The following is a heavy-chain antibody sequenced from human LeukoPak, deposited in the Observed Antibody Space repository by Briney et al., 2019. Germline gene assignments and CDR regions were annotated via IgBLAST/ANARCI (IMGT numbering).Heavy chain of an antibody. CDR2: IIPTLNVA. CDR3: AQGITIFGVAGDYYYMDV. D-gene: IGHD3-3*01. Sequence: SVKVSCKASGANFSTYVLTWVRQAPGQGLEWMGRIIPTLNVANFAQKFKGRVSITADKSTNTAHLELNSLRAEDTAVYYCAQGITIFGVAGDYYYMDVWGKGTTVTVSS. V-gene: IGHV1-69*04. J-gene: IGHJ6*03. CDR1: GANFSTYV.